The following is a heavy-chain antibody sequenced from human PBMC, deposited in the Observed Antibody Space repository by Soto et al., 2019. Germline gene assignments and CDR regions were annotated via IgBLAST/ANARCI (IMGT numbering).Heavy chain of an antibody. CDR1: GFIFNNYA. Sequence: GSLRLSCAASGFIFNNYAMSWVRQAPGKGLEWVSGISASGSRTFYADSVKGRFTVSRDFSKNTLSLRMDSLRAEDTAVYFCGKDPNGDYVGGFEFWGPGTMVTVSS. J-gene: IGHJ3*01. CDR2: ISASGSRT. V-gene: IGHV3-23*01. D-gene: IGHD4-17*01. CDR3: GKDPNGDYVGGFEF.